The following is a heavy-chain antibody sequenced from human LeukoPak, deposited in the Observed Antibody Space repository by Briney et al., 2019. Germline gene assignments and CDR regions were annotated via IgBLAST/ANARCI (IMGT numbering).Heavy chain of an antibody. V-gene: IGHV3-33*03. CDR2: IWHDGDTT. D-gene: IGHD1-1*01. J-gene: IGHJ4*02. CDR1: GFTFNNYG. CDR3: VKDSTARASNLPDY. Sequence: GTSLRLSCAASGFTFNNYGMHWVRQAQGKGREWVAVIWHDGDTTFYADSVKGRFTISRDKSKNMLYLEMNSLRAEDTALYYCVKDSTARASNLPDYWGQGTLVTVSS.